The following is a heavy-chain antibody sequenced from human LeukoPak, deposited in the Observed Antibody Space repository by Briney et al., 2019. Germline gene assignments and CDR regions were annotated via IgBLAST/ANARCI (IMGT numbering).Heavy chain of an antibody. D-gene: IGHD6-6*01. V-gene: IGHV3-30*01. CDR2: ISYDGSNK. J-gene: IGHJ4*02. Sequence: VAVISYDGSNKYYADSVKGRFTISRDNSKNTLYLQMNSLRPEDTAVYYCARSPIAARHSLDYWGQGTLVTVSS. CDR3: ARSPIAARHSLDY.